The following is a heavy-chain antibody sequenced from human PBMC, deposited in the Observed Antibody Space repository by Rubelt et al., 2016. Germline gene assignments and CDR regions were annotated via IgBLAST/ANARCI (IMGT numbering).Heavy chain of an antibody. J-gene: IGHJ4*02. V-gene: IGHV4-34*01. CDR3: ARGPQGTQDY. Sequence: QVQLQQWGAGLLKPSETLSLTCAVYGGSFSGYYWSWIRQPPGKGLEWIGEINHSGSTNYNPSLKSRVTISVDTSKIQFSLKLSAVTAADTAVYYCARGPQGTQDYWGQGTLVTVSS. CDR1: GGSFSGYY. CDR2: INHSGST.